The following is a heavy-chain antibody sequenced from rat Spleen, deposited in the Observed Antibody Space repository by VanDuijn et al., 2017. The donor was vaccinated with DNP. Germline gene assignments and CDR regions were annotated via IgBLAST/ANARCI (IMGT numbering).Heavy chain of an antibody. J-gene: IGHJ2*01. V-gene: IGHV2-15*01. Sequence: QVQLKESGPGLVQPSQTLSLTCTVAGFSLTSYNVHWVRQPPGKGLEWIAAIWGGGSKDYNSALKSRPRISRDTSKSQVFLKMNSLQTEDTAIYFCTRDLLYWGQGVMVTVSS. CDR2: IWGGGSK. CDR3: TRDLLY. CDR1: GFSLTSYN.